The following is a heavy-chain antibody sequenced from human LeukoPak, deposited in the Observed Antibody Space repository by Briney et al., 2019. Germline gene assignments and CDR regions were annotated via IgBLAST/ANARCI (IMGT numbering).Heavy chain of an antibody. V-gene: IGHV3-30-3*01. CDR2: ISYDGSNK. J-gene: IGHJ6*02. CDR3: ARGRPWFPSTSYSSSGGMDV. CDR1: GFTFSSYA. Sequence: GGSLRLSCAASGFTFSSYAMHWVRQAPGKGLEWVAVISYDGSNKYYADSVKGRFTISRDNSKNTLYLQMNSPRAEDTAVYYCARGRPWFPSTSYSSSGGMDVWGQGTTVTVSS. D-gene: IGHD2-15*01.